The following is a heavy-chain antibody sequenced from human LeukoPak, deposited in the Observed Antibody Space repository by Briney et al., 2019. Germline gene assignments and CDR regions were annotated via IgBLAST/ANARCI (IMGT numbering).Heavy chain of an antibody. CDR2: IYYSGST. J-gene: IGHJ4*02. CDR1: GGSISSYY. Sequence: SETLSLTCTVSGGSISSYYWSWIRQPPGKGLEWIGHIYYSGSTNYTPSLKSRITISVDTSRNQFSLKLNSVTAADTAVYYCARSGRGSPAGFDYWGQGTLVTVSS. V-gene: IGHV4-59*01. D-gene: IGHD3-10*01. CDR3: ARSGRGSPAGFDY.